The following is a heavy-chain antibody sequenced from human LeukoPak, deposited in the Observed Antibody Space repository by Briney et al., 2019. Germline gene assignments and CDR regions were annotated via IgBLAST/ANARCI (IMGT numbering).Heavy chain of an antibody. CDR3: ASRRDGYSYFDY. CDR2: IIPIFGTA. V-gene: IGHV1-69*13. J-gene: IGHJ4*02. CDR1: EGTFSSYA. Sequence: SVKVSCKASEGTFSSYAISWVRQAPGQGLEWMGGIIPIFGTANYAQKFQGRVTITADEPTSTAYMELSSLRSEDTAVYYCASRRDGYSYFDYWGQGTLVTVSS. D-gene: IGHD5-24*01.